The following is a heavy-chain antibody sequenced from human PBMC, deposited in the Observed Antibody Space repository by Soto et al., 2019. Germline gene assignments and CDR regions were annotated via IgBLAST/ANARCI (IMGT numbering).Heavy chain of an antibody. Sequence: TLSLTCAVSGGSISSGGYSWNWIRQTPGKGLEWIGYIYHSGFTHYNPSLKSRVTISVDKSKNQFSLNLTSVTAADTAVYFCARDQLEGNWFDPWGQGTLVTVSS. CDR3: ARDQLEGNWFDP. D-gene: IGHD1-1*01. CDR1: GGSISSGGYS. V-gene: IGHV4-30-2*01. J-gene: IGHJ5*02. CDR2: IYHSGFT.